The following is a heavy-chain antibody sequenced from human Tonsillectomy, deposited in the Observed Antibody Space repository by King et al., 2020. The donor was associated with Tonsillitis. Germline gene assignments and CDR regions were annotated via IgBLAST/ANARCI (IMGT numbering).Heavy chain of an antibody. D-gene: IGHD2-2*01. V-gene: IGHV1-24*01. CDR1: GYTLTELS. CDR2: FDPEDGET. Sequence: QLVQSGAEVKKPGASVKVSCKVSGYTLTELSMHWVRQAPGKGLEWMGGFDPEDGETIYAQKFQGRVTMTEDTSTDTAYMELSSLRSEDTAGYYCATGGGYCSSTSCSYFDYWGQGTLVTVSS. J-gene: IGHJ4*02. CDR3: ATGGGYCSSTSCSYFDY.